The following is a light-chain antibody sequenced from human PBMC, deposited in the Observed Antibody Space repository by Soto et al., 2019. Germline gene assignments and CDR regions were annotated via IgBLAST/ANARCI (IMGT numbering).Light chain of an antibody. V-gene: IGLV2-14*03. Sequence: QSALTQPASMSGSPGQSITISCTGTSSDVGGFNYVSWHQQHPGKAPKLIIFGVINRPSGVSDRFSGSKSGNTASLTIFGLQAEDEADYHCSSYTRSTTVLFGGGTKLTVL. CDR1: SSDVGGFNY. CDR2: GVI. CDR3: SSYTRSTTVL. J-gene: IGLJ2*01.